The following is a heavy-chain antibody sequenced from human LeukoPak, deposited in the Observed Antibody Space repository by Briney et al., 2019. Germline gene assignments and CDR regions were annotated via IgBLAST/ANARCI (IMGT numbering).Heavy chain of an antibody. D-gene: IGHD2-15*01. CDR2: IKQDGSEK. J-gene: IGHJ4*02. CDR3: AKSGLNRFDY. V-gene: IGHV3-7*03. Sequence: GGSLRLSCAASGFTFSTYWMSWVRQAPGKGLEWVAIIKQDGSEKYYVDSVKGRFTISRDDSKNTLYLQMNSLRAEDTAVYYCAKSGLNRFDYWGQGTLVTVSS. CDR1: GFTFSTYW.